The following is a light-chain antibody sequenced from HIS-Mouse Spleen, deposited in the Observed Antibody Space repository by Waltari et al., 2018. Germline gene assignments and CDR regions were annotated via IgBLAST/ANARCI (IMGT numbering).Light chain of an antibody. CDR2: SNN. CDR3: AAWDDSLNGVV. J-gene: IGLJ2*01. CDR1: SSNIGTNN. V-gene: IGLV1-44*01. Sequence: QSVLTQPPSASGTPGQRVTISCSGSSSNIGTNNVNWYQQLPGTAPKLLIDSNNQRPSGVPDRFSGSKSGTSASLAISGLQSEDEADYYCAAWDDSLNGVVFGGGTKLTVL.